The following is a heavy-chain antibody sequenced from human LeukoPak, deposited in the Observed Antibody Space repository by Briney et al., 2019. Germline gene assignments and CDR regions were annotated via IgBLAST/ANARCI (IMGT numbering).Heavy chain of an antibody. D-gene: IGHD1-26*01. CDR1: GFTFSSDW. CDR2: INTDGSST. J-gene: IGHJ4*02. Sequence: GGSLRLSCAASGFTFSSDWMHWVRQVPGKGLVWVSRINTDGSSTSYADSVKGRFTISRDNSKNTLYLQMNSLRAEDTAVYYCAKDPMGGSYYFDYWGQGTLVTVSS. CDR3: AKDPMGGSYYFDY. V-gene: IGHV3-74*01.